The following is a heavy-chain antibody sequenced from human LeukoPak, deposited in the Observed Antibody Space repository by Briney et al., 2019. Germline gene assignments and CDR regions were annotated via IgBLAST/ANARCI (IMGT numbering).Heavy chain of an antibody. CDR3: ARDAPTTVASPIYYYGMDV. V-gene: IGHV1-18*01. CDR1: GYTFTSYG. D-gene: IGHD4-11*01. J-gene: IGHJ6*02. CDR2: ISAYNGNT. Sequence: GASVKVSCKASGYTFTSYGISWVRQAPGQGLEWMGWISAYNGNTNYAQKLQGRVTMTTDTSTSTAYMELRSLRSDDTAVYYCARDAPTTVASPIYYYGMDVWGQGTTVTVSS.